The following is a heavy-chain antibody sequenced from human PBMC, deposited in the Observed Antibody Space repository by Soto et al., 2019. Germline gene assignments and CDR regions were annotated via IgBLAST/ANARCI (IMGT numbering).Heavy chain of an antibody. D-gene: IGHD1-26*01. J-gene: IGHJ6*02. Sequence: SVKVSCKASGGTFSSYAISWVRQAPGQGLEWMGGIIPIFGTANYAQKFQGRVTITADKSTSTAYMELSSLRSEDTAVYYCAREGVGATTTYYGMDVWGQGTTVTVSS. CDR3: AREGVGATTTYYGMDV. CDR1: GGTFSSYA. V-gene: IGHV1-69*06. CDR2: IIPIFGTA.